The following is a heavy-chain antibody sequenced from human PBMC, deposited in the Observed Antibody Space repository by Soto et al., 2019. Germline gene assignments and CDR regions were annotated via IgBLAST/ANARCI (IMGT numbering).Heavy chain of an antibody. J-gene: IGHJ4*01. Sequence: SETLSLTCTVSGGSISSSSYYWGWIRQPPGKGLEWIGSIYYSGSTYYNPSLKSRVTISVDTSKNQFSLKLSSVTAADTAVYYCARVGMSSSWSSRGDYWGHGTLVTVSS. CDR3: ARVGMSSSWSSRGDY. D-gene: IGHD6-13*01. V-gene: IGHV4-39*01. CDR1: GGSISSSSYY. CDR2: IYYSGST.